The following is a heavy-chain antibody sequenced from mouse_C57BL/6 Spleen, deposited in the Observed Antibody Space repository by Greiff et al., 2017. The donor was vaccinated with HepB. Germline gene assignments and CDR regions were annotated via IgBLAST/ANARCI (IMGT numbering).Heavy chain of an antibody. D-gene: IGHD2-1*01. V-gene: IGHV1-59*01. CDR2: IDPSDSYT. Sequence: QVQLQQPGAELVRPGTSVKLSCKASGYTFTSYWMHWVKQRPGQGLEWIGVIDPSDSYTNYNQKFKGKATLTVDTSSSTAYMQLSSLTSEDSAVYYCARSGGNGEYYAMDYWGQGTAVTVSS. CDR3: ARSGGNGEYYAMDY. CDR1: GYTFTSYW. J-gene: IGHJ4*01.